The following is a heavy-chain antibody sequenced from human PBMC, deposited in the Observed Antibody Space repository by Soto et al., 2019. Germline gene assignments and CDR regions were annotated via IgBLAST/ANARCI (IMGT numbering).Heavy chain of an antibody. V-gene: IGHV3-23*04. CDR3: AKRDGYNEGPFDC. J-gene: IGHJ4*02. Sequence: EVQLVESGGGLVQPGGSLRLSCAASGFTFSSYAMSWVRQAPGKGLEWVSAISGSGDNTYNADSVKGRFTISRDNSKNSLYLQMNSLRAEDTAVYYCAKRDGYNEGPFDCWGQGTLVTVSS. CDR2: ISGSGDNT. CDR1: GFTFSSYA. D-gene: IGHD5-12*01.